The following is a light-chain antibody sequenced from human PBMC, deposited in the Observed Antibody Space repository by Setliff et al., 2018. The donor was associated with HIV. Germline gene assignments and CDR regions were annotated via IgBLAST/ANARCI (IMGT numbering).Light chain of an antibody. CDR3: AAWDDSLSGLYV. CDR1: TSNIGSNY. V-gene: IGLV1-47*01. Sequence: QSALTQPPSASGTPGQRVTISCSGSTSNIGSNYVYWYQQFPGTTPKLLIYRNNQRPSRVPDRFSGSKSATSASLAITGLRSEDEADYYCAAWDDSLSGLYVFGTGTNVTVL. J-gene: IGLJ1*01. CDR2: RNN.